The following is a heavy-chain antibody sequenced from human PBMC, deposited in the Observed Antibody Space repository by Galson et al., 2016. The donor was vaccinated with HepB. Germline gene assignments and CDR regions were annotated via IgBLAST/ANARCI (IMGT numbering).Heavy chain of an antibody. D-gene: IGHD4-17*01. J-gene: IGHJ2*01. CDR3: APRRSSPAVTTGYFDF. CDR1: GFSVGTSVES. V-gene: IGHV2-5*02. CDR2: IYWDHDK. Sequence: PALVKPTQTLTLTCSVSGFSVGTSVESVAWIRQPPGKALEWLALIYWDHDKRYSQTLKSRVSIPRDTSNNQMVLTMTYMDPVDTGPYFCAPRRSSPAVTTGYFDFWGRGTLVTVSS.